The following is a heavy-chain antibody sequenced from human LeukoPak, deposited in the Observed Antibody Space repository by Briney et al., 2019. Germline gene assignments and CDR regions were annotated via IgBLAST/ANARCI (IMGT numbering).Heavy chain of an antibody. CDR1: GFIFSSYA. Sequence: GASLRLSCAASGFIFSSYAMSWVRQPPGEGVVWLLAISGCGGSTYYADSVKGRFTISRDNSKNKLYLQMNCLIAEDTAVYCCAKVESNVSHNWFDPWGQGTLVTVSS. J-gene: IGHJ5*02. CDR2: ISGCGGST. CDR3: AKVESNVSHNWFDP. V-gene: IGHV3-23*01.